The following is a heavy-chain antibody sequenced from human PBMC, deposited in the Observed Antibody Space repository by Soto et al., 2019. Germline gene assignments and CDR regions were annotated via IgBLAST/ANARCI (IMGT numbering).Heavy chain of an antibody. D-gene: IGHD2-2*01. CDR1: GGSISNYY. CDR3: ARDYGGYCSSTSCYAVGWLDP. J-gene: IGHJ5*02. CDR2: IYYSGST. V-gene: IGHV4-59*01. Sequence: SETLSLTCTVSGGSISNYYWSWIRQPPGKGLEWIGYIYYSGSTNYNPSLKSRVTISVDTSKNQFSLKLSSVTAADTAVYYCARDYGGYCSSTSCYAVGWLDPWGQGTLVTVSS.